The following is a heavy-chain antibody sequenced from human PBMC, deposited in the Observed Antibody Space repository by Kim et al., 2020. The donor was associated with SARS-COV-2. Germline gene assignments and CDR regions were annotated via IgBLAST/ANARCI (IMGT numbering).Heavy chain of an antibody. D-gene: IGHD3-10*01. Sequence: GSLRLSCTASGFTFSSYAMSWVRQAPGKGLEWVSAISDGGTRTYYADSVKGRFTISRDNSKNTLHLKMTGLRAEDTAVYFCARNDYFNSGSSYYYGMDV. V-gene: IGHV3-23*01. J-gene: IGHJ6*01. CDR2: ISDGGTRT. CDR3: ARNDYFNSGSSYYYGMDV. CDR1: GFTFSSYA.